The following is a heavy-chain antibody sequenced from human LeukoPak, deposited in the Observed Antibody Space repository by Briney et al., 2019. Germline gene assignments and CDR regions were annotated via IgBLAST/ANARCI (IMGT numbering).Heavy chain of an antibody. V-gene: IGHV1-8*03. Sequence: ASVKVSCKASGYTFTSYDINWVRQASGQGLEWMGWMNPNTGNTGYAQKFQGRVTITRNTSISTVYMELSSLRSDDTAVYYCARDPASSGYYYSGEPSDYWGQGTLVTVSS. J-gene: IGHJ4*02. CDR1: GYTFTSYD. CDR2: MNPNTGNT. D-gene: IGHD3-22*01. CDR3: ARDPASSGYYYSGEPSDY.